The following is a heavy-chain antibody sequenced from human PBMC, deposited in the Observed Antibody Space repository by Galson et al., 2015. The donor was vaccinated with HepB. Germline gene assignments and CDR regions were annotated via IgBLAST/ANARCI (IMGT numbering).Heavy chain of an antibody. CDR1: GFTVSSHY. V-gene: IGHV3-53*01. CDR2: IYSGGAT. CDR3: ASNLWFGELSF. J-gene: IGHJ4*02. D-gene: IGHD3-10*01. Sequence: SLRLSCAASGFTVSSHYMSWVRQAPGRGLEWVSVIYSGGATYYADSVKSRFTVSRDNSKNTLYFQMSSLTAEDTAIYYCASNLWFGELSFWGQGTLVTVSS.